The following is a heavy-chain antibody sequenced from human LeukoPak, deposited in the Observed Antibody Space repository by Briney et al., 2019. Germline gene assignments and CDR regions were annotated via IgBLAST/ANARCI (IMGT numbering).Heavy chain of an antibody. J-gene: IGHJ4*02. Sequence: PSETLSLTCTVSGGSISSSSYYWGWIRQPPGKGLEWIGSIYYSGSTHYNPSLKSRVTISVDTSKNQFSLKLSSVTAADTAVYYCASLHPWELMFWGQGTLVTVSS. CDR2: IYYSGST. V-gene: IGHV4-39*07. D-gene: IGHD3-10*01. CDR3: ASLHPWELMF. CDR1: GGSISSSSYY.